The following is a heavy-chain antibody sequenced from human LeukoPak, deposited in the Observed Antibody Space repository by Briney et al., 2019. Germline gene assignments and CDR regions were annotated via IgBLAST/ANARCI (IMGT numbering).Heavy chain of an antibody. V-gene: IGHV1-2*02. CDR3: ARKPLNDYGAHFEC. D-gene: IGHD4-17*01. CDR1: GYTFTGYY. CDR2: INPNSGGT. Sequence: ASVKVSCKASGYTFTGYYMHWVRQAPGQGLEWMGWINPNSGGTNYAQKFQGRVTMTRDTSTSTVYMELNSLTSEDTAVYYCARKPLNDYGAHFECWGQGTLVTVSS. J-gene: IGHJ4*02.